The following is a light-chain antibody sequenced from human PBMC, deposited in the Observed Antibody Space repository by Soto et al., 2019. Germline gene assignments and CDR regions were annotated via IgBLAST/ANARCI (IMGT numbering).Light chain of an antibody. Sequence: EVVLTQSPATLSVSPGERAALSCRASQSVSSNLAWYQQKPGQPPRLLIFGASTRATGIPARFSGSGSEAEFTLNISSLQSEDFAVYYCQQYSVWPLTFGGGTKV. V-gene: IGKV3D-15*01. CDR3: QQYSVWPLT. CDR1: QSVSSN. J-gene: IGKJ4*01. CDR2: GAS.